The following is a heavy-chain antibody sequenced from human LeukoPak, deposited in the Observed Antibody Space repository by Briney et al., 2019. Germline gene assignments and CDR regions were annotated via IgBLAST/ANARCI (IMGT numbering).Heavy chain of an antibody. CDR1: GGTFSSYA. V-gene: IGHV1-69*05. CDR3: ARELIVGAVDY. CDR2: IIPIFGTA. J-gene: IGHJ4*02. D-gene: IGHD1-26*01. Sequence: GASVKVSCKASGGTFSSYAISWVGQAPGQGLEWMGRIIPIFGTANYAQKFQGRVTITTDESTSTAYMELSSLRSEDTAVCYCARELIVGAVDYWGQGTLVTVSS.